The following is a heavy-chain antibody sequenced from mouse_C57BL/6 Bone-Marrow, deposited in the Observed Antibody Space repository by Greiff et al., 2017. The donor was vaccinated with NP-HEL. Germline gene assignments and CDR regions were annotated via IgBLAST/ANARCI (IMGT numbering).Heavy chain of an antibody. CDR1: GYSFTDYN. V-gene: IGHV1-39*01. Sequence: EVQLQQSGPELVKPGASVKISCKASGYSFTDYNMNWVKQSNGKSLEWIGVINPNYGTTSSNQKFKGKATWTVDQSSSTAYMQLNSLTSEDSAVYDWARSYYGSSYWYFDVWGTGTTVTVSS. D-gene: IGHD1-1*01. CDR3: ARSYYGSSYWYFDV. J-gene: IGHJ1*03. CDR2: INPNYGTT.